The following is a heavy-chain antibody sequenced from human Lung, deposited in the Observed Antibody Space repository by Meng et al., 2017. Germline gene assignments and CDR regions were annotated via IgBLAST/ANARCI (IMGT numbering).Heavy chain of an antibody. V-gene: IGHV7-4-1*02. J-gene: IGHJ2*01. CDR1: GYTFTSYA. Sequence: VQLVQFGSELKKPGASGKVSCKASGYTFTSYAMNWVRQAPGQGLEWMGWINTNTGNPTYAQGFTGRFVFSLDTSVSTAYLQISSLKAEDTAVYYCASGWFGELFGYFDLWGRGTLVTVSS. D-gene: IGHD3-10*01. CDR3: ASGWFGELFGYFDL. CDR2: INTNTGNP.